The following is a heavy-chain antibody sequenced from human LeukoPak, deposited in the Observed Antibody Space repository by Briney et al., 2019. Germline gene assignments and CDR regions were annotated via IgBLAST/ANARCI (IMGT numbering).Heavy chain of an antibody. D-gene: IGHD1-7*01. CDR3: ARESLTRTTDYYYMAV. Sequence: SAALFLTCTAACGSITSCYWCWIRQPPGKGLGWIGYIYYSGSTNYNHSLKSRVTITIDTSKNQFSLKLNSVTAADTAVYYCARESLTRTTDYYYMAVWGKGTTVTVSS. V-gene: IGHV4-59*01. J-gene: IGHJ6*03. CDR1: CGSITSCY. CDR2: IYYSGST.